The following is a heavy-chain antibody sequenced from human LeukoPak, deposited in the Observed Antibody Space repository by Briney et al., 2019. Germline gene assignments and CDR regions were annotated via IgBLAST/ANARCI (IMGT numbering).Heavy chain of an antibody. V-gene: IGHV4-39*01. J-gene: IGHJ4*02. CDR1: GGSISSSGYY. Sequence: PSETLSLTCSASGGSISSSGYYWDWIRQSPGKGLAWIGSIYYSRSTYYNPPLKSRVTISVDTSKNQVSLRLSSVTAADTALYYCARYSSLSFAFDTWGPGTLVTVSS. D-gene: IGHD6-13*01. CDR3: ARYSSLSFAFDT. CDR2: IYYSRST.